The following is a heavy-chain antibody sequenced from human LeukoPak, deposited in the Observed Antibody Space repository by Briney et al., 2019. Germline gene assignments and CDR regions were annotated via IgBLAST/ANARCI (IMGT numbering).Heavy chain of an antibody. CDR3: ARVGYGSGSRGY. J-gene: IGHJ4*02. V-gene: IGHV4-39*07. CDR2: IYYSGST. D-gene: IGHD3-10*01. CDR1: GGSISSSSYY. Sequence: SETLSLTCTVSGGSISSSSYYWGWIRQPPGKGLEWIGSIYYSGSTYYNPSLKSRVTISVDTSKNQFSLKLSSVTAADTAVYYCARVGYGSGSRGYWGQGTLVTVSS.